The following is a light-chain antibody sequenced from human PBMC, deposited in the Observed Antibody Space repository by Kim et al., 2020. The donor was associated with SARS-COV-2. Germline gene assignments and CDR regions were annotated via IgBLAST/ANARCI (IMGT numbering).Light chain of an antibody. CDR2: GAS. V-gene: IGKV3-20*01. J-gene: IGKJ4*01. CDR1: QSLNSSY. Sequence: GERATLSCRASQSLNSSYLAWLAWYQQKPGQAPRLLIYGASSRATGIPDRFSGSGSGTDFTLTISRLEPEDFAVYYCQQYGGSPLTFGGGTKLEI. CDR3: QQYGGSPLT.